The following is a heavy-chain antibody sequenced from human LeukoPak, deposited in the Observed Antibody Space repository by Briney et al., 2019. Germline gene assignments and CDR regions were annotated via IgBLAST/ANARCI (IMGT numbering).Heavy chain of an antibody. CDR1: GYTFTGYY. CDR3: ARDRSITMIVVVTDGMDV. Sequence: ASVKVSCKASGYTFTGYYTHWVRQAPGQGLEWMGWINPNSGGTNYAQKFQGRVTMTRDTSISTAYMELSRLRSDDTAAYYCARDRSITMIVVVTDGMDVWGQGTTVTVSS. J-gene: IGHJ6*02. V-gene: IGHV1-2*02. D-gene: IGHD3-22*01. CDR2: INPNSGGT.